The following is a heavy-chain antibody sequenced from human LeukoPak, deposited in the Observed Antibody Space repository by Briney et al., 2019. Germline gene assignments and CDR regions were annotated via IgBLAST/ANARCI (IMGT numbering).Heavy chain of an antibody. V-gene: IGHV3-48*02. CDR3: ARDLAYAFNN. CDR2: IDIISSEI. J-gene: IGHJ3*02. CDR1: GFTFRKYN. Sequence: GGSLRLSCAASGFTFRKYNMNWLGQAPGKGLEWVSFIDIISSEIYYGDSVKCRFTVSTDKAKNSVYLQMNSLRDEDTVVYYCARDLAYAFNNCGQGTMVTVSS.